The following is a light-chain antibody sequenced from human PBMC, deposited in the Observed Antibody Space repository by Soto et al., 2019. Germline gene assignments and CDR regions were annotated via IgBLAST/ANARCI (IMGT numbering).Light chain of an antibody. CDR2: EVT. CDR3: CAYAGSNSYV. J-gene: IGLJ1*01. V-gene: IGLV2-23*02. Sequence: QSVLTQPASVSGSPGQSITISCSGTRSDVGSFDLVSWYQQHPGKAPKLMIYEVTKRPSGISNRFSGSKSGNTASLTISGLQAEDEADYYCCAYAGSNSYVFGTGTKLTVL. CDR1: RSDVGSFDL.